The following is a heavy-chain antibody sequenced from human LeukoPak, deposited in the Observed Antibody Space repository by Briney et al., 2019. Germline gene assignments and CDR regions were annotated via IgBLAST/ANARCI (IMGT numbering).Heavy chain of an antibody. CDR3: ARNDVWSGYYNY. CDR1: GGSISGYY. Sequence: SETLSLTCTVSGGSISGYYWSWIRQPPGKGLEWIGYIYYSGSTNYNPSLKSRVTISVDTSKNQFSLKLSSVTAADTAVYYCARNDVWSGYYNYWGRGTVVTVSS. CDR2: IYYSGST. V-gene: IGHV4-59*01. J-gene: IGHJ4*02. D-gene: IGHD3-3*01.